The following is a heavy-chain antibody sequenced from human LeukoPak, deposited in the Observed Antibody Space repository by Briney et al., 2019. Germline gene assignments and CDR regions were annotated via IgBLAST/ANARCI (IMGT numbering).Heavy chain of an antibody. CDR3: ARDRLGSDSSSPQSVSFDY. CDR2: ISAYNGNT. V-gene: IGHV1-18*01. Sequence: ASVKVSCKASGYTFTSYGISWVRQAPGQGLEWMGWISAYNGNTNYAQKLQGRVTMTTDRSASIAYMELRSLRSDDTAVYYCARDRLGSDSSSPQSVSFDYWGQGTLVIVSS. D-gene: IGHD6-13*01. J-gene: IGHJ4*02. CDR1: GYTFTSYG.